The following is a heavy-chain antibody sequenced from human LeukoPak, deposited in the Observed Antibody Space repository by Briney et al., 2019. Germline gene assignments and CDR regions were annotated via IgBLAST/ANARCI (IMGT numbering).Heavy chain of an antibody. CDR3: ARDQRLAVVT. Sequence: GGSLSLSCAASGFTFSSYAMHWFRQPPGKGLEWVANIKQDGSEKYYVDSVKGRFTISRDNSKNTLYLQMNSLRAEDTAVYYCARDQRLAVVTWGQGTLVTVSS. CDR1: GFTFSSYA. J-gene: IGHJ5*02. D-gene: IGHD3-3*01. V-gene: IGHV3-7*03. CDR2: IKQDGSEK.